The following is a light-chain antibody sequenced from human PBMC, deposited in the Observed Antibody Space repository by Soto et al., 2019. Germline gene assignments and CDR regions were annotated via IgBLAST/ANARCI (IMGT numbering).Light chain of an antibody. CDR3: QQYGSSPRT. J-gene: IGKJ1*01. Sequence: EIVLTQSPGTLSLSPGERATLSCRASQSVSSSYLAWYQQKPGQPPSPLIYGASSRATGIPDRFSGSGSGTDFTLTISRLEPEDFAVYYCQQYGSSPRTFGQGTKVEIK. CDR1: QSVSSSY. CDR2: GAS. V-gene: IGKV3-20*01.